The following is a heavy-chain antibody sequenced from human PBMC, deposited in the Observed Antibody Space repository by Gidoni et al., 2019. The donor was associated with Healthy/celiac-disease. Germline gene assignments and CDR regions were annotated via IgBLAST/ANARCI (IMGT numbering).Heavy chain of an antibody. J-gene: IGHJ4*02. D-gene: IGHD3-9*01. V-gene: IGHV3-23*01. CDR3: AKSDGRYYDILTGYYDY. CDR2: ISGSGGST. Sequence: EVQLLESGGGLVQPGGSLRLSCAASGFTFSLYAMSWVRQAPGKGLEWVSAISGSGGSTYYADSVKGRFTISRDNSKNTLYLQMNSLRAEDTAVYYCAKSDGRYYDILTGYYDYWGQGTLVTVSS. CDR1: GFTFSLYA.